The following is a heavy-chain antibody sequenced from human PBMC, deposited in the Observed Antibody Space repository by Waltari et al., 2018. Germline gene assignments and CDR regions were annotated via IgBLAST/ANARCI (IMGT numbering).Heavy chain of an antibody. V-gene: IGHV1-69*08. D-gene: IGHD1-26*01. J-gene: IGHJ6*02. CDR3: AGEWERINNGDYYYYGMDV. CDR2: IIPIFGTA. Sequence: QVQLVQSGAEVKKPGSSVKVSCKASGGTFSSYAISWVRQAPGQGLEWMGRIIPIFGTANYAQKFQGRVTITADKSTSTAYMELSSLRSEDTAVYYCAGEWERINNGDYYYYGMDVWGQGTTVTVSS. CDR1: GGTFSSYA.